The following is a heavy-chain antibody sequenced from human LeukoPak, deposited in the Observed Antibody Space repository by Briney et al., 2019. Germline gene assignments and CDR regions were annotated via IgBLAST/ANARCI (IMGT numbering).Heavy chain of an antibody. CDR1: GGTFSSYA. CDR2: IIPILGIA. D-gene: IGHD4-17*01. J-gene: IGHJ4*02. Sequence: ASVKVSCKASGGTFSSYAFSWVRQAPGQGLEWMGRIIPILGIANYAQKFQGRVTITADKSTSTAYMELSSLRSEDTAVYYCASGGTTVTTWSGLAYWGQGTLVTVSS. CDR3: ASGGTTVTTWSGLAY. V-gene: IGHV1-69*04.